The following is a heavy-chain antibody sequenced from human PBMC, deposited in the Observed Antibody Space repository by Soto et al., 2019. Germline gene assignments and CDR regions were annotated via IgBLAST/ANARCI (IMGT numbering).Heavy chain of an antibody. D-gene: IGHD5-12*01. CDR2: ISYDGSNK. V-gene: IGHV3-30*18. CDR3: AKEVDIVASNGMDV. CDR1: GFTFSSYG. J-gene: IGHJ6*02. Sequence: QVQLVESGGGVVQPGRSLRLSCAASGFTFSSYGMHWVRQAPGKGLEWVAVISYDGSNKYYADSVKGRFTISRDNSKNPLYLQMNSLRAEDTAVYYCAKEVDIVASNGMDVWGQGTTVTVSS.